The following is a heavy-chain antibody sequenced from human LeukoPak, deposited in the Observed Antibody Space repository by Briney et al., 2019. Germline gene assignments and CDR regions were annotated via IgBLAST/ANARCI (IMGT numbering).Heavy chain of an antibody. CDR2: IYYSGST. V-gene: IGHV4-59*01. CDR3: ARFSPFRLVRGYYYYMDV. CDR1: GGSISSYY. J-gene: IGHJ6*03. Sequence: PSETLSLTCTVSGGSISSYYWSWIRQPPGKGLECIGYIYYSGSTNYNPSLKSRVTISVDTSKNQFSLKLSSVTAADTAVYYCARFSPFRLVRGYYYYMDVWGKGTTVTVSS. D-gene: IGHD3-10*01.